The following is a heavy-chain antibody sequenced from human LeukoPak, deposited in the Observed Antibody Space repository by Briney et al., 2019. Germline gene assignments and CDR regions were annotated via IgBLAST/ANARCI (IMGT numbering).Heavy chain of an antibody. J-gene: IGHJ4*02. CDR2: IYYSGST. Sequence: PSETLSLTCTVSGGSISPYYWSWIRQPPGKGLEWIGYIYYSGSTNYNPSLKSRVTISVDTSKNQFSLKLSSVTAADTAVYYCASGLRYFDLYYWGQGTLVTVSS. CDR3: ASGLRYFDLYY. D-gene: IGHD3-9*01. CDR1: GGSISPYY. V-gene: IGHV4-59*08.